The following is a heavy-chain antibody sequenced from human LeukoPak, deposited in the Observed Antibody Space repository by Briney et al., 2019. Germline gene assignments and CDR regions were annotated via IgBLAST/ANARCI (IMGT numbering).Heavy chain of an antibody. V-gene: IGHV4-30-4*01. D-gene: IGHD3-22*01. CDR1: GGSISSGDYY. CDR2: MYYSGST. Sequence: SQTLSLTCTVSGGSISSGDYYWSWIRQPPGKGLEWIAYMYYSGSTYYNPSLKSRVTMSADTSKNQLSLKLSSVTAADTAVYYCAKPYYYDSRIDPWGQGILVTVSS. J-gene: IGHJ5*02. CDR3: AKPYYYDSRIDP.